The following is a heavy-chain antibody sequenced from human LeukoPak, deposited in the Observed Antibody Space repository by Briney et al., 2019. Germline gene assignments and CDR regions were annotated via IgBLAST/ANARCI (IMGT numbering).Heavy chain of an antibody. D-gene: IGHD4-23*01. J-gene: IGHJ4*02. CDR3: ARDLPVAGFDY. Sequence: SETLSLTCTVSGGSINNYYWSWIRQPAGKGLEWIGLIYSSGSTYYNPSLKSRVTISVDTSKIQFSLKLSSVTAADTAVYYCARDLPVAGFDYWGQGTLVTVSS. CDR2: IYSSGST. CDR1: GGSINNYY. V-gene: IGHV4-4*07.